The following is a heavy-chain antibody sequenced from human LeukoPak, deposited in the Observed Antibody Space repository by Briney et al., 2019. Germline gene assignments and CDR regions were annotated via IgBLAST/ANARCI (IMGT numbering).Heavy chain of an antibody. CDR3: ARGYSSGWYGSF. Sequence: PGGSLRLSCAASGFTFSSYEMNWVRQAPGKGLEWVSYISSSGRTIYYADSGKGRFTIARDNAKNSLYLQMNSLRAEDTAVYYCARGYSSGWYGSFWGQGTLVTVSS. D-gene: IGHD6-19*01. CDR1: GFTFSSYE. J-gene: IGHJ4*02. V-gene: IGHV3-48*03. CDR2: ISSSGRTI.